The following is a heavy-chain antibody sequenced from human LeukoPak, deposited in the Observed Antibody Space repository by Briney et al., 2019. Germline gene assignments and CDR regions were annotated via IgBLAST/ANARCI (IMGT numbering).Heavy chain of an antibody. CDR3: ARDLGIAARPGYFDY. V-gene: IGHV4-59*12. D-gene: IGHD6-6*01. CDR2: IYYSGST. J-gene: IGHJ4*02. Sequence: PSETLSHTCTVSGGSISSYYWSWIRQPPGKGLEWIGYIYYSGSTNYNPSLKSRVTISVDTSKNQFSLKLSSVTAADTAVYYCARDLGIAARPGYFDYWGQGTLVTVSS. CDR1: GGSISSYY.